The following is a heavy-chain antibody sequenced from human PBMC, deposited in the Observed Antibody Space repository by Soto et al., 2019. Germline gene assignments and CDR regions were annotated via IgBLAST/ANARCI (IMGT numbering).Heavy chain of an antibody. Sequence: PGGSLRLSCAASGFTFSSYWMHWVRQAPGKGLVWVSAITGSGDSTYYAASVKGRFTISRDNSQNTLYLQMNSLRADDTAVYYCARRLLQAGFDYWGQGTLVTVSS. V-gene: IGHV3-23*01. CDR2: ITGSGDST. CDR3: ARRLLQAGFDY. J-gene: IGHJ4*02. CDR1: GFTFSSYW. D-gene: IGHD2-15*01.